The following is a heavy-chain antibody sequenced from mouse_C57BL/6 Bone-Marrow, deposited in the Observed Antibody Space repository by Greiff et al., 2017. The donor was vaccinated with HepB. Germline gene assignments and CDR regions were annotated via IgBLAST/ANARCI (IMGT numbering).Heavy chain of an antibody. D-gene: IGHD2-1*01. CDR1: GFTFSSYA. V-gene: IGHV5-4*01. J-gene: IGHJ2*01. Sequence: EVQVVESGGGLVKPGGSLKLSCAASGFTFSSYAMSWVRQTPEKRLEWVATISDGGSYTYYPDNVKGRFTISRDNAKNNLYLQMSHLKSEDTAMYYCARDQGNYFFDYWGQGTTLTVSS. CDR3: ARDQGNYFFDY. CDR2: ISDGGSYT.